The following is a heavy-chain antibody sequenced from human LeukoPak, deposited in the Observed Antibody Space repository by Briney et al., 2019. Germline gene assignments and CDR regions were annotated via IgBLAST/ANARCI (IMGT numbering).Heavy chain of an antibody. J-gene: IGHJ4*02. D-gene: IGHD3-22*01. V-gene: IGHV1-2*02. CDR2: INPNSGGT. CDR3: ARSGVGYYNSSGLPTLDY. CDR1: GYTFTGYY. Sequence: ASVKVSCKASGYTFTGYYMHWVRQAPGQGLEWMGWINPNSGGTNYAQKFQGRVTMTRDTYISTAYMELSRLRSDDTAVYDCARSGVGYYNSSGLPTLDYWGQGTLVTVSS.